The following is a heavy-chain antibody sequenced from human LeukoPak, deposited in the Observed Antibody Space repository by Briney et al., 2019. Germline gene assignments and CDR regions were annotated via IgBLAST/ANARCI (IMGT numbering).Heavy chain of an antibody. V-gene: IGHV5-51*01. D-gene: IGHD6-13*01. CDR3: ARGDSSSWYYFDY. J-gene: IGHJ4*02. CDR2: IYPGDSDT. Sequence: GESLKISCKGSGYSFNSYWIGWVRQIPGKGLEWMGIIYPGDSDTRYSPSFQGQVTISADKSISTAYLQWSSLKASDTAMYYCARGDSSSWYYFDYWGQGTLVTVSS. CDR1: GYSFNSYW.